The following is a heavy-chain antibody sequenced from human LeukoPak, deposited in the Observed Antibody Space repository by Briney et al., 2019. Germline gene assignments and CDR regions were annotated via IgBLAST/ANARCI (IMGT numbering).Heavy chain of an antibody. Sequence: SQTLSLTCTVSGGSISSGSYYWSWIRQPAGKGLEWIGRIYTSGSTTYNSSLKSRVTISLDTSKNHFSLRLSSVTAADTATYYCARHRRYYGSGSYYSDFDSWGQGILVTVSS. D-gene: IGHD3-10*01. J-gene: IGHJ4*02. CDR2: IYTSGST. CDR1: GGSISSGSYY. V-gene: IGHV4-61*02. CDR3: ARHRRYYGSGSYYSDFDS.